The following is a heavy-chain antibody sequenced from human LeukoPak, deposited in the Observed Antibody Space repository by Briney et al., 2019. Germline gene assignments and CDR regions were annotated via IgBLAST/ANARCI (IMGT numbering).Heavy chain of an antibody. Sequence: SETLSLTCTVSGGSFTTSSHYWGWIRQPPGKGLEWIGSIYYSGSTYYNPSLKSRVTISVDTSKNQFSLKLSSVTAADTAVYYCARAFSVWGQGTLVTVSS. V-gene: IGHV4-39*07. CDR1: GGSFTTSSHY. CDR3: ARAFSV. CDR2: IYYSGST. J-gene: IGHJ4*02.